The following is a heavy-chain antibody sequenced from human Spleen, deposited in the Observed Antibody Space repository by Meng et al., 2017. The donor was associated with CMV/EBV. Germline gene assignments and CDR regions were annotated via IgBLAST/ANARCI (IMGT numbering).Heavy chain of an antibody. CDR3: ARPTYSGYDLYYFDY. CDR1: GFTFRSYG. V-gene: IGHV3-30*19. Sequence: GESLKISCEASGFTFRSYGMHWVRQAPGKGLEWVAVISYDGSNKSYADSVKGRFTISRDNSKNTLYLQMNSLRAEDTAVYYCARPTYSGYDLYYFDYWGQGTLVTVSS. J-gene: IGHJ4*02. D-gene: IGHD5-12*01. CDR2: ISYDGSNK.